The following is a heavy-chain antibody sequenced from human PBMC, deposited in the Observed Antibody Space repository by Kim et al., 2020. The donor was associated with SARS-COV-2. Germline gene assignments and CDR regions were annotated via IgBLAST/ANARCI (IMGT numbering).Heavy chain of an antibody. CDR3: AKVLAVAEVADAEGGFDY. Sequence: GGSLRLSCAASGFTFSSYGMHWVRQAPGKGLEWVAAISYDGSNKYYADSVKGRFTISRDNSKNTLYLQMNSLRAEDTAVYYCAKVLAVAEVADAEGGFDYWGQGTLVTVSS. D-gene: IGHD6-19*01. CDR2: ISYDGSNK. J-gene: IGHJ4*02. CDR1: GFTFSSYG. V-gene: IGHV3-30*18.